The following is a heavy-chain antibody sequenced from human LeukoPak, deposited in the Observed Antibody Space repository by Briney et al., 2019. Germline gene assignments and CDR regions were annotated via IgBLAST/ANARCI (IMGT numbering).Heavy chain of an antibody. V-gene: IGHV4-39*07. Sequence: PSETLSLTCSVSGGSISLSYYYWGWIRQPPGKALEWIGSVYYSGTTSYNPSLKSRVTISVDTSNNEFSLNLTSVTAADTAVYYCARGNTAYTKSWFRVWGQGTLITVSS. CDR3: ARGNTAYTKSWFRV. J-gene: IGHJ4*02. CDR2: VYYSGTT. CDR1: GGSISLSYYY. D-gene: IGHD6-13*01.